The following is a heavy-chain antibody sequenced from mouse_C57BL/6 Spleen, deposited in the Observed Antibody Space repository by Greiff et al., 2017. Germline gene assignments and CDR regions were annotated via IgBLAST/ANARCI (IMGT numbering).Heavy chain of an antibody. Sequence: VQLQQPGAELVRPGTSVKLSCKASGYTFTSYWMHWVKQRPGQGLEWIGVIDPSDSYTNYNQKFKGKATLTVDTSSSTAYMQLSSLTSEDSAVYYCARGAYSNYDYWGQGTTRTVSS. J-gene: IGHJ2*01. CDR2: IDPSDSYT. CDR3: ARGAYSNYDY. D-gene: IGHD2-5*01. CDR1: GYTFTSYW. V-gene: IGHV1-59*01.